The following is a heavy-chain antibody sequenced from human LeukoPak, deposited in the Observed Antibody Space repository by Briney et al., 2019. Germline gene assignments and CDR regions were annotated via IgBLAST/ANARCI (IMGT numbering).Heavy chain of an antibody. CDR2: INSDGSST. CDR1: GFTFSSYW. V-gene: IGHV3-74*01. J-gene: IGHJ4*02. CDR3: ARDGLTGTTDGTLDS. Sequence: GGSLRLSCAASGFTFSSYWMHWVRQDPGKGLVWVSRINSDGSSTSYADSVKGRFTISRDDSKNTLYLQMNRLIAEDTAMYYCARDGLTGTTDGTLDSWGQGTLVTVSS. D-gene: IGHD1-20*01.